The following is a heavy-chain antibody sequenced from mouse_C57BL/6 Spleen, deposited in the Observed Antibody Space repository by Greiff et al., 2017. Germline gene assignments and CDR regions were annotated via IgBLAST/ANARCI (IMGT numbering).Heavy chain of an antibody. CDR1: GYTFTDYE. Sequence: QVQLQQSGAELVRPGASVTLSCKASGYTFTDYEMHWVKQTPVHGLEWIGAIDPETGGTAYNQKFKGKAILTADKSSSTAYMELRSLTSEDSAVYYCTRRGIYYGSSYGDYAMDYWGQGTSFTVSS. J-gene: IGHJ4*01. CDR2: IDPETGGT. CDR3: TRRGIYYGSSYGDYAMDY. D-gene: IGHD1-1*01. V-gene: IGHV1-15*01.